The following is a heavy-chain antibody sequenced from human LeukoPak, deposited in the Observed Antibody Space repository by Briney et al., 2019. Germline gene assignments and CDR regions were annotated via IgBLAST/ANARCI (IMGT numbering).Heavy chain of an antibody. CDR3: ARAMSIAVGMN. V-gene: IGHV1-8*01. D-gene: IGHD6-19*01. J-gene: IGHJ4*02. CDR2: MNPNSGNT. Sequence: VAAVKVSCKASGYTFTSYDINWVRQSTGQGLEWMGWMNPNSGNTGYAQKFQGRVTMTRNTSISTAYMELSSLRSEDTAVYHCARAMSIAVGMNWGQGTLVTVSS. CDR1: GYTFTSYD.